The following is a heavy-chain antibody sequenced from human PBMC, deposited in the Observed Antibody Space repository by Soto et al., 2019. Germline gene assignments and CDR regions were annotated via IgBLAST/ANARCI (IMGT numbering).Heavy chain of an antibody. J-gene: IGHJ4*02. Sequence: PSETLSLTCTVSGGSISTYYWTWIRQSPGKGLEWIGYIHYSGKTNYNPSLRSRVTISLDTSKNQFSLNLRSVTAADTAVYYCARWRGESSSWSWGFDQWGQGTLVTVSS. CDR3: ARWRGESSSWSWGFDQ. CDR1: GGSISTYY. CDR2: IHYSGKT. V-gene: IGHV4-59*01. D-gene: IGHD6-13*01.